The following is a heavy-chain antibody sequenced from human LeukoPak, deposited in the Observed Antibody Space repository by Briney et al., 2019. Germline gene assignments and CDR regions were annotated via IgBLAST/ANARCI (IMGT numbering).Heavy chain of an antibody. CDR1: GFTFSSYA. CDR3: AKDSYGGNGGFDY. J-gene: IGHJ4*02. Sequence: GGSLRLSCAASGFTFSSYAMSWVRQAPGKGLEWVSSISGSGGSTYYADAVKGRFTISRDNSKNTLYLQMNSLRAEDTAVYYCAKDSYGGNGGFDYWGQGTLVTVSS. CDR2: ISGSGGST. D-gene: IGHD4-23*01. V-gene: IGHV3-23*01.